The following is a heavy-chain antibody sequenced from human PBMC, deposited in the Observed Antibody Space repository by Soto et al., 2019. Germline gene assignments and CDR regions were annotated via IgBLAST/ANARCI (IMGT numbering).Heavy chain of an antibody. CDR1: GGSISSGGYY. V-gene: IGHV4-31*03. D-gene: IGHD5-12*01. J-gene: IGHJ3*02. CDR2: IYYSGRT. Sequence: QVQLQESGPGLVKPSQTLSLTCTVSGGSISSGGYYWSWIRQHPGKGLEWIGYIYYSGRTYSTPSLKSRVILSVDTSKTQFSLKLSSVTAADTAVYYFSRGRSKWLRSGLYAFDIWGQGTMVTVSS. CDR3: SRGRSKWLRSGLYAFDI.